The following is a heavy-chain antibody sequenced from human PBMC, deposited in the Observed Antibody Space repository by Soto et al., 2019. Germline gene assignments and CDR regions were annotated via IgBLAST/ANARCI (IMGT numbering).Heavy chain of an antibody. V-gene: IGHV3-30*18. D-gene: IGHD5-18*01. CDR1: GFSFSSYG. Sequence: PGGSLRLSCAASGFSFSSYGMHWVRQAPGKGLEWVAVISYDGSNKYYADSVKGRFTISRDNSKNTLYLQMNSLRAEDTAVYYCAKLADTAMVPYYFDYWGQGT. CDR2: ISYDGSNK. CDR3: AKLADTAMVPYYFDY. J-gene: IGHJ4*02.